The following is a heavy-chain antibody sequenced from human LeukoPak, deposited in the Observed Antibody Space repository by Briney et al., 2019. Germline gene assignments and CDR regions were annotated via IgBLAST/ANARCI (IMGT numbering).Heavy chain of an antibody. CDR2: VSSDGTKV. CDR1: GFSFRTYA. CDR3: AKDYLGSSWSFDY. Sequence: GKSLRLSCVASGFSFRTYAVNWVRQAPGKGLEWVAVVSSDGTKVYYADSVRGRFTISRDNSKNTLYLQMSNLRPEDAAIYYCAKDYLGSSWSFDYWGQGTLVTVSS. J-gene: IGHJ4*02. V-gene: IGHV3-30*18. D-gene: IGHD6-13*01.